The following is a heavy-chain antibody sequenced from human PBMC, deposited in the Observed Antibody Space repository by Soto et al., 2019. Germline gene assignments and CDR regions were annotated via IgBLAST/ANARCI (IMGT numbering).Heavy chain of an antibody. CDR1: GGTFSSYA. D-gene: IGHD4-17*01. CDR3: AVTVTTHYGMDV. CDR2: IIPTVGTA. J-gene: IGHJ6*02. V-gene: IGHV1-69*01. Sequence: QVQLVQSGAEVKKPGSSVKVSCKASGGTFSSYAISWVRQAPGQGVEWMGGIIPTVGTANYAQKFQGRVTITADESTSTAYMELSSLRSEDTAVYYCAVTVTTHYGMDVWGQGTTVTVSS.